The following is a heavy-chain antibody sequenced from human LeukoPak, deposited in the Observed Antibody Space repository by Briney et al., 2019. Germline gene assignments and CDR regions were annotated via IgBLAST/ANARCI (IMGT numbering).Heavy chain of an antibody. J-gene: IGHJ4*02. D-gene: IGHD5-18*01. V-gene: IGHV4-38-2*01. Sequence: SETLSLTCAVSGYSISSGYYWGWIRPPPGKGLEWIGSIYHSGSTYYKPSLKSRVTISVDTSKNQFSLKLSSVTAADTAAYDCASVDTGDFARFDYWGQGTLVTVSS. CDR2: IYHSGST. CDR1: GYSISSGYY. CDR3: ASVDTGDFARFDY.